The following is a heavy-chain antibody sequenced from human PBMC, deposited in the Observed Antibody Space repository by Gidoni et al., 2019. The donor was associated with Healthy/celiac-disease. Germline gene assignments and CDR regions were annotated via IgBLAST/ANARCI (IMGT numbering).Heavy chain of an antibody. CDR3: AREGVVFGVVIVPMPYGMDV. CDR1: GFTFSRYS. Sequence: EVQLVESGGGLVQPGGSLRLSCAASGFTFSRYSMNWVRQAPGKGLEWVSYISSSSSTIYYADSVKGRFTISRDNAKNSLYLQMNSLRDEDTAVYYCAREGVVFGVVIVPMPYGMDVWGQGTTVTVSS. V-gene: IGHV3-48*02. D-gene: IGHD3-3*01. CDR2: ISSSSSTI. J-gene: IGHJ6*02.